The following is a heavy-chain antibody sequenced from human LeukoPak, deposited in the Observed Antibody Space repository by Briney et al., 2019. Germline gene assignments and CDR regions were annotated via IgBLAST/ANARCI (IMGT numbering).Heavy chain of an antibody. CDR1: GFTFSSYA. V-gene: IGHV3-64*04. CDR2: ISSNGGST. D-gene: IGHD3-22*01. CDR3: ARDSSGSFYQTDY. J-gene: IGHJ4*02. Sequence: GGSLRLSCAASGFTFSSYAMHWVRQAPGKGLEYVSAISSNGGSTYYADSVKGRFTISRDNSKNTLYLQMNSLRAEDTAVYYCARDSSGSFYQTDYWGQGTLVTVSS.